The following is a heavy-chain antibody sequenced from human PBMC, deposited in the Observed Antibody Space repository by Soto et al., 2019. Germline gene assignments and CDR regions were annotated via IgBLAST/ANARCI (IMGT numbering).Heavy chain of an antibody. CDR1: GGTFSSYT. Sequence: SVKVSCKASGGTFSSYTISWVRQAPGQGLEWMGRIIPILGIANYAQKFQGRVTITADKSTSTAYVQWSSLKASDTAMYYCARPREAGKNYYGVDVWGQGTTVTVSS. V-gene: IGHV1-69*02. CDR2: IIPILGIA. CDR3: ARPREAGKNYYGVDV. J-gene: IGHJ6*02. D-gene: IGHD6-19*01.